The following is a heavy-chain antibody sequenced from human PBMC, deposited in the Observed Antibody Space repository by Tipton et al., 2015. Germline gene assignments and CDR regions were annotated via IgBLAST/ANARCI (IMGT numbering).Heavy chain of an antibody. Sequence: SLRLSCAASGFTFSSYDMHWVRQATGKGLEWVSGIGTAGDTYYPGSVKGRFTISRENAKNSLYLQMNSLRGEDTAVYYCGRANWGAAVTAPDSWGQGTLVTVSS. D-gene: IGHD2-21*02. J-gene: IGHJ4*02. V-gene: IGHV3-13*01. CDR2: IGTAGDT. CDR1: GFTFSSYD. CDR3: GRANWGAAVTAPDS.